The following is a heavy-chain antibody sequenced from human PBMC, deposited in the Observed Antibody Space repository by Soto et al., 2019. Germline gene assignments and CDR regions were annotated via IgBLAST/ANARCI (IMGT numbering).Heavy chain of an antibody. Sequence: QITLKESGPTLVKPTQTLTLTCTFSGFSLSTSGVGVGWIGQPPGKALEWLALIYWDDDKRYSPSLKSRLTITKDTSKNQVVLTMTNMDPVDTATYYCAHVTIVVVINQPLLDYSGQGTLVTVSS. V-gene: IGHV2-5*02. CDR2: IYWDDDK. CDR1: GFSLSTSGVG. CDR3: AHVTIVVVINQPLLDY. D-gene: IGHD3-22*01. J-gene: IGHJ4*02.